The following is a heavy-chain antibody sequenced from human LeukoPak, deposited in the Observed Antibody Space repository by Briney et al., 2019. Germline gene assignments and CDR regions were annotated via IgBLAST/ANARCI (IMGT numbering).Heavy chain of an antibody. CDR1: GFTFSNAW. D-gene: IGHD2-2*01. J-gene: IGHJ4*02. V-gene: IGHV3-15*01. Sequence: GGSLTLSCAASGFTFSNAWMSWARQAPGKGLEWVGRIKSKTDSETTDYAAPVKGRFTITRDDSKNTLYQQMNSLKTEDTAVYYCTTDPLYCSSTSCHDYWGQGTLVTVSS. CDR2: IKSKTDSETT. CDR3: TTDPLYCSSTSCHDY.